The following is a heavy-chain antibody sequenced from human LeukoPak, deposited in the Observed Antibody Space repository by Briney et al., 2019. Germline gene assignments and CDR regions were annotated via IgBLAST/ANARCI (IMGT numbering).Heavy chain of an antibody. CDR2: MYYSGDT. CDR3: AGDYAHASRGTDAFDI. CDR1: GGSISSNY. Sequence: PSETLSLTCTVSGGSISSNYWSWIRQPPGKGLDWIGHMYYSGDTKYNPSLKSRVTMSVDTSKNQFSLNLSSVTGADTAIYCCAGDYAHASRGTDAFDIWGPGTMVTVSS. J-gene: IGHJ3*02. D-gene: IGHD3-16*01. V-gene: IGHV4-59*01.